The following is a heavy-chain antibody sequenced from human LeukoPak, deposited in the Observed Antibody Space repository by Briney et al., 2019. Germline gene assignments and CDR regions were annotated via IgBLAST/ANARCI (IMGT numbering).Heavy chain of an antibody. D-gene: IGHD2-2*02. CDR2: IYYSGST. Sequence: SETLSLTCTVSGGSISSQYWSWIRQPPGKGLEWIGYIYYSGSTNYNPSLKSRVTISVDTSKNQFSLKLSSVTAADTAVYYCARDGYCSSTSCYTGFDPWGQGTLVTVSS. V-gene: IGHV4-59*11. CDR1: GGSISSQY. J-gene: IGHJ5*02. CDR3: ARDGYCSSTSCYTGFDP.